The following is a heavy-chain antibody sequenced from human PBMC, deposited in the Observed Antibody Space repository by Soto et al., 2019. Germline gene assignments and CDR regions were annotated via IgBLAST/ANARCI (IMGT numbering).Heavy chain of an antibody. J-gene: IGHJ4*02. V-gene: IGHV3-23*01. CDR3: AKDLDLLIVGAMDWVVGDSAGFDY. CDR2: ISGSGGST. CDR1: GFTFSSYA. D-gene: IGHD1-26*01. Sequence: GGSLRLSCAASGFTFSSYAMSWVRQAPGKGLEWVSAISGSGGSTYYADSVKGRFTISRDNSKNTLYLQMNSLRAEDTAVYYCAKDLDLLIVGAMDWVVGDSAGFDYWGQGTLVTVSS.